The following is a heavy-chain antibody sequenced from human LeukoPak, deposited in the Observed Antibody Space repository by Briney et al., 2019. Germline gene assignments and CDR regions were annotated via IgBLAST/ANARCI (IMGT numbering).Heavy chain of an antibody. CDR2: IYESGST. Sequence: SETLSLTCAVSGYSISSGYYWGWIRQPPGKGLEWIGSIYESGSTYYNPSLKSRVTISVDTSKNQFSLKLSSVTAADTAVYYCARGDWYYYYYYMDVWGKGTTVTISS. D-gene: IGHD3/OR15-3a*01. V-gene: IGHV4-38-2*01. CDR1: GYSISSGYY. J-gene: IGHJ6*03. CDR3: ARGDWYYYYYYMDV.